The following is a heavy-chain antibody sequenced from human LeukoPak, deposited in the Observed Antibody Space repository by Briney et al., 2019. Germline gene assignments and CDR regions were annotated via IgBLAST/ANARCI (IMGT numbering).Heavy chain of an antibody. CDR1: GYSFTTYW. Sequence: GESLKISCKGSGYSFTTYWIGWVRQMPGKGLEWMGIMNPGDSDTTYSPSFQGQVTVSADKSISTAYLQWSSLKASDTAMYYCARHVSHSGYPRHFDYWGQGSLVTVSS. CDR3: ARHVSHSGYPRHFDY. V-gene: IGHV5-51*01. CDR2: MNPGDSDT. J-gene: IGHJ4*02. D-gene: IGHD5-12*01.